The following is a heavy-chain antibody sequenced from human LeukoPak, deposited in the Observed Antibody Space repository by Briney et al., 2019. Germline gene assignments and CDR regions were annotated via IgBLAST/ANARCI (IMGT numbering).Heavy chain of an antibody. J-gene: IGHJ4*02. D-gene: IGHD3-22*01. CDR2: IYTSRST. V-gene: IGHV4-4*07. Sequence: SETLSLTCTVSGGSISSYYWSWIRHPAGKGLEWIGRIYTSRSTNYNPSLKSRVTMSIDTYKKQFSLKLSSVTAADTAVHYCASAGAGLYYYDSSGYSFDYWGQGTLVTVSS. CDR1: GGSISSYY. CDR3: ASAGAGLYYYDSSGYSFDY.